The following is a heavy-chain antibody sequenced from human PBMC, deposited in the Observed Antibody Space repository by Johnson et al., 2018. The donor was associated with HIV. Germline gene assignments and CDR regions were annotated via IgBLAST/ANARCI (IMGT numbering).Heavy chain of an antibody. D-gene: IGHD3-16*01. CDR2: ISSNGGST. CDR3: ARAGLTYTLDAFDI. CDR1: GFTFSSYA. V-gene: IGHV3-64*01. J-gene: IGHJ3*02. Sequence: MQLVESGGGLVQPGGSLRLSCAASGFTFSSYAMHWVRQAPGKGLAYVSAISSNGGSTYYANSVKGRFTISRDNSKNTLYLQMGSLRAEDMAVYYCARAGLTYTLDAFDIWGQGTMVTVSS.